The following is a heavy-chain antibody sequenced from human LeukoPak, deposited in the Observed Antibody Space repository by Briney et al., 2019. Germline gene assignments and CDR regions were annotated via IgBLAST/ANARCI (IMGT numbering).Heavy chain of an antibody. Sequence: PSQTLPLTCAVSGGSISSGGYSWSWIRQPPGKGLEWIGYIYHSGSTYYNPSLKSRVTISVDRSKNQFSLKLSSVTAADTAVYYCARGNGDYLPFFDYWGQGTLVTVSS. V-gene: IGHV4-30-2*01. J-gene: IGHJ4*02. CDR3: ARGNGDYLPFFDY. D-gene: IGHD4-17*01. CDR1: GGSISSGGYS. CDR2: IYHSGST.